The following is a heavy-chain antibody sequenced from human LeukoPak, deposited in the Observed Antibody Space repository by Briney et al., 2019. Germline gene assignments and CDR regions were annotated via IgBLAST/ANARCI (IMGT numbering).Heavy chain of an antibody. V-gene: IGHV3-23*01. J-gene: IGHJ5*02. CDR2: VVGGGGST. CDR1: GFSFSSYA. Sequence: GGSLRLSCAASGFSFSSYAMSRVRQVPGKGLEWVSLVVGGGGSTYYADSMKGRFTISRDNSRNTLYLQMTSLRAEDMAIYYCARVIFENWFDAWGQGTLVAVSS. D-gene: IGHD2-21*01. CDR3: ARVIFENWFDA.